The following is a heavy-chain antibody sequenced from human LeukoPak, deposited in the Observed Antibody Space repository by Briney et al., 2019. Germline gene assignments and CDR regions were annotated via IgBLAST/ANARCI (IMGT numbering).Heavy chain of an antibody. D-gene: IGHD3-22*01. Sequence: ASVKVSCKASGYTFTSYDINWVRQATGQGLEWMGWMNPNSGNTGYAQKFQGRVTMTRNTSISAAYMELSSLRSEDTAVYYCARVLYYDSPYYNYMDVWGKGTTVTVSS. J-gene: IGHJ6*03. CDR3: ARVLYYDSPYYNYMDV. V-gene: IGHV1-8*01. CDR2: MNPNSGNT. CDR1: GYTFTSYD.